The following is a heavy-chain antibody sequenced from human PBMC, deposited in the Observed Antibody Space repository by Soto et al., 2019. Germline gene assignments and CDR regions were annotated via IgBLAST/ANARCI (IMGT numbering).Heavy chain of an antibody. Sequence: QVQLQESGPGPMKPSGTLSLTCAVSGGSISTNWWSWVRQPPGKGLGWIGEIYHSGSTNYNPSLKNRVTMSVDKSQNHLSLNLNSVTAADTAVYYCARHIAVSGTRGFDFWGQGTLVTVSS. CDR1: GGSISTNW. CDR3: ARHIAVSGTRGFDF. D-gene: IGHD6-19*01. CDR2: IYHSGST. V-gene: IGHV4-4*02. J-gene: IGHJ4*02.